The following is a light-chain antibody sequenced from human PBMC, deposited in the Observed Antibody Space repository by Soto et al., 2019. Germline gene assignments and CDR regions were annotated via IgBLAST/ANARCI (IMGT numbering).Light chain of an antibody. V-gene: IGKV3-15*01. CDR3: KHYNNWPPWT. CDR1: QSVSSN. CDR2: GAS. J-gene: IGKJ1*01. Sequence: EIVMTQSPATLSVSPGERATLSCRASQSVSSNLAWYQQKPGQAPRLLIYGASTRATGIPARFSGSGSGTEFTLTNSSLQSEDFAIYYCKHYNNWPPWTFGQGTKVEI.